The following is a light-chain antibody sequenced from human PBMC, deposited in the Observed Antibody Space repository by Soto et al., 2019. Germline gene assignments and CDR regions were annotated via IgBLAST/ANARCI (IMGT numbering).Light chain of an antibody. CDR2: AAS. V-gene: IGKV1-9*01. J-gene: IGKJ3*01. CDR1: QGISSY. CDR3: QQLNSYPSFT. Sequence: DIQLTQSPSFLSASVGDRVTITCRASQGISSYLAWYQQKPGKAPKLLIYAASTLQSGVPSRFSGSGSGTEFTLTISILQPEDFATYYCQQLNSYPSFTFGPGTKVDIK.